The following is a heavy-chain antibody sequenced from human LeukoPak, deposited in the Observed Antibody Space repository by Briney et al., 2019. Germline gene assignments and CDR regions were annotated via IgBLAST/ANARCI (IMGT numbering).Heavy chain of an antibody. CDR1: GFTFNNYA. CDR2: ISGGGETT. Sequence: GGSLRLFCAASGFTFNNYAMNWVRQAPGKGLEWVSSISGGGETTYYAHSAKGRFTISRDNSQNTLYLQMNSLRAEDTAVYYCARDYADYVGYFFFDYWGQGTLVTVSS. CDR3: ARDYADYVGYFFFDY. V-gene: IGHV3-23*01. D-gene: IGHD4-17*01. J-gene: IGHJ4*02.